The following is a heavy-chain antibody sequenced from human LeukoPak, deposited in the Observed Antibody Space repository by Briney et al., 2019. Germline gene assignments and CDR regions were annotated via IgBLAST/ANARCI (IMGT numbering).Heavy chain of an antibody. Sequence: SETLSLTCTVSGGSISSYYWSWIRQPPGKGLEWIGYIYYSGSTNYNPSLKSRVTISVDTSKNQFSLKLSSVTAADTAVYYCARVQGYCSGGSCSTFFDYWGQGTLVTVSS. V-gene: IGHV4-59*01. CDR2: IYYSGST. D-gene: IGHD2-15*01. CDR1: GGSISSYY. CDR3: ARVQGYCSGGSCSTFFDY. J-gene: IGHJ4*02.